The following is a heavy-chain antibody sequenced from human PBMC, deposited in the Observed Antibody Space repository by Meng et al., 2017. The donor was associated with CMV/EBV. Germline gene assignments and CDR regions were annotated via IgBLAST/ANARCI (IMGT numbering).Heavy chain of an antibody. V-gene: IGHV3-48*04. Sequence: LSLTCAASGFTFSSYSMNWVRPAPGKGLEWVSYISSSSSTIYYADSVKGRFTISRDNAKNSLYLQMNSLRAEDTAVYYCARVGRWSIKADYYWYFDLWGRGTLVTVSS. J-gene: IGHJ2*01. D-gene: IGHD2-8*02. CDR2: ISSSSSTI. CDR1: GFTFSSYS. CDR3: ARVGRWSIKADYYWYFDL.